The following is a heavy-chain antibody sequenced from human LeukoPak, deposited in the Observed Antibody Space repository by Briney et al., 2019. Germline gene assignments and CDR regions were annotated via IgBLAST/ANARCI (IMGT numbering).Heavy chain of an antibody. V-gene: IGHV4-61*02. CDR3: ARVDGSCSGGSCPSGNWFDP. Sequence: SETLSLTCTVSGGSISSGRNYWTWIRQPAGKGLEWIGRIYIFSGSTNYNPSLKSRVTISVDTSKNQFSLKLTSVTAADTAVYYCARVDGSCSGGSCPSGNWFDPWGQGTLVTVSS. J-gene: IGHJ5*02. D-gene: IGHD2-15*01. CDR2: IYIFSGST. CDR1: GGSISSGRNY.